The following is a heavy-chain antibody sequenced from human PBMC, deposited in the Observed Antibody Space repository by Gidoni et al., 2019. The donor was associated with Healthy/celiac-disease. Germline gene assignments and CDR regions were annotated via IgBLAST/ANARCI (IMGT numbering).Heavy chain of an antibody. CDR3: ARDNYGDYIRLGYYYGMDV. CDR1: GFTFSSYG. J-gene: IGHJ6*02. D-gene: IGHD4-17*01. V-gene: IGHV3-33*01. CDR2: IWYDGSNK. Sequence: QVQLVESGGGVVQPGRSLRLSCPASGFTFSSYGMHWVRQAPGKGLEWVAVIWYDGSNKYYADSVKGRFTISRDNSKNTLYLQMNSLRAEDTAVYYCARDNYGDYIRLGYYYGMDVWGQGTTVTVSS.